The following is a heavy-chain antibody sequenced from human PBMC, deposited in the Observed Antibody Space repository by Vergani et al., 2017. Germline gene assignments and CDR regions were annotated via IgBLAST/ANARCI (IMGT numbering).Heavy chain of an antibody. CDR3: ATVTEAVRPNDAFDI. CDR1: GGSISSGGYY. D-gene: IGHD2-8*02. Sequence: QVQLQESGPGLVKPSQTLSLTCTVSGGSISSGGYYWSWIRQHPGNGLEWIGYIYYSGSTYYNPSLKSRVTISVDTSKNQFSLKLSSVTAADTAVYYCATVTEAVRPNDAFDIWGQGTMVTVSS. J-gene: IGHJ3*02. CDR2: IYYSGST. V-gene: IGHV4-31*03.